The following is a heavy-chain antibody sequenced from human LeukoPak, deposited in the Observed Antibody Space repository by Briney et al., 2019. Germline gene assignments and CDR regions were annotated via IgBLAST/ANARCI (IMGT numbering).Heavy chain of an antibody. CDR2: IKQDGSEK. CDR3: ARVGFDAFDI. J-gene: IGHJ3*02. CDR1: GFTFTTYW. Sequence: PGGSLRLSCAASGFTFTTYWMSWVRQAPGEGLEWVANIKQDGSEKYYVDSVKGRFTISRDNSKNTLYLQMNSLRAEDTAVYYCARVGFDAFDIWGQGTMVTVSS. D-gene: IGHD5-12*01. V-gene: IGHV3-7*01.